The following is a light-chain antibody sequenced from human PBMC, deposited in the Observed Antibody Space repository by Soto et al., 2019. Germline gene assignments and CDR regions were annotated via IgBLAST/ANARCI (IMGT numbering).Light chain of an antibody. CDR1: QSINNY. J-gene: IGKJ4*01. Sequence: DVQMTQSPSSLSASVGDTVTITCRASQSINNYLNWYEQKPGEAPKLLMYSASTLQSGVPSRFSGSGTGTDFTLTXTSLQPEDFAVYYCQQSYSSPLTFGGGTKVEI. CDR2: SAS. CDR3: QQSYSSPLT. V-gene: IGKV1-39*01.